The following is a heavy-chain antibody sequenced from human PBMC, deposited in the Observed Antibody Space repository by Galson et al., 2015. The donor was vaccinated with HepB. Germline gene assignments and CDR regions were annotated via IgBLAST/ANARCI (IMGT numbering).Heavy chain of an antibody. Sequence: SLRLSCAASGSTFSDYYMTWIRQAPGKGLEWVSYISSSGNTTISYADSVKGRFTISREHAKNSLYLQMNSLRAEDTAVYYCARANLGWFDPWGQGTLVTVSS. J-gene: IGHJ5*02. V-gene: IGHV3-11*01. CDR1: GSTFSDYY. CDR3: ARANLGWFDP. CDR2: ISSSGNTTI.